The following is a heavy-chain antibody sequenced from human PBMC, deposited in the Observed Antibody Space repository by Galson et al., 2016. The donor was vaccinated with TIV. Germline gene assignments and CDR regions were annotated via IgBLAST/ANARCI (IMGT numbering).Heavy chain of an antibody. D-gene: IGHD1/OR15-1a*01. Sequence: SVKVSCKASGYTFTEHYIHWVRQAPGQGLEWMGWINPNSGGTMYAQKFQGWVTMTRDTSITTAYMELSRLKSDDTAVYYCAKIGQEHDAFDIWGQGTMVTVFS. V-gene: IGHV1-2*04. J-gene: IGHJ3*02. CDR3: AKIGQEHDAFDI. CDR1: GYTFTEHY. CDR2: INPNSGGT.